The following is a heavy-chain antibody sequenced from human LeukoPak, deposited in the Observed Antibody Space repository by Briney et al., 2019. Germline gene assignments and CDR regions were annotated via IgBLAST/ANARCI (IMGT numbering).Heavy chain of an antibody. CDR2: IYYSGST. CDR1: GGSISSSNFY. Sequence: SETLSLTCTVSGGSISSSNFYWGWIRQPPGKGLEWIGSIYYSGSTYYNPSLKSRVTISVDTSKNQFSLKLSSVTAADTAVYYCARSMYSSSWYSINWFDPWGQGTLVTVSS. V-gene: IGHV4-39*07. J-gene: IGHJ5*02. CDR3: ARSMYSSSWYSINWFDP. D-gene: IGHD6-13*01.